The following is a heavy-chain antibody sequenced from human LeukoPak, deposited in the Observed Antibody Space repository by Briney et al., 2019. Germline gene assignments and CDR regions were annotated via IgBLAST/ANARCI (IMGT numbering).Heavy chain of an antibody. CDR2: IYHSGST. Sequence: SETLSLTCTVSGGSISSGGYYWSWIRQPPGKGLEWIGYIYHSGSTYYNPSLKSRVTISVDRSKNQFSLTLSSVTAADTAEYYWAAAKWDLQWGGGDYWGQGTLVTVSS. D-gene: IGHD1-26*01. CDR3: AAAKWDLQWGGGDY. V-gene: IGHV4-30-2*01. J-gene: IGHJ4*02. CDR1: GGSISSGGYY.